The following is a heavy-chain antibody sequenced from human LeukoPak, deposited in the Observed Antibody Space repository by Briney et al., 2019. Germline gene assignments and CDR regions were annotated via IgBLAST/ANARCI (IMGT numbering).Heavy chain of an antibody. CDR2: IYYSGST. CDR1: GGSISSGGYY. V-gene: IGHV4-31*03. Sequence: PSQTLSLTCTVPGGSISSGGYYWSWIRQHPGKGLEWIGYIYYSGSTYYNPSLKSRVTISVDTSKNQFSLKLSSVTAADTAVYYCASHSPDAYYYYYGMDVWGQGTTVTVSS. CDR3: ASHSPDAYYYYYGMDV. D-gene: IGHD5-18*01. J-gene: IGHJ6*02.